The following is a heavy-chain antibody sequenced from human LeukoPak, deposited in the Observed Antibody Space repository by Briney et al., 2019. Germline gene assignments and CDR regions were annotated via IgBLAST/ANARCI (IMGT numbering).Heavy chain of an antibody. D-gene: IGHD3-16*01. V-gene: IGHV3-30*02. CDR3: ASGGPTRGTPAQ. CDR2: LRKDATYS. Sequence: GGSLRLSCAASGFPFSSSGMYWVRQTPDKGLEWVAYLRKDATYSNYADSVRGRFTISRDNSRNTLDLQMSSLRVEDTALYYCASGGPTRGTPAQWGQGTLVTVSS. CDR1: GFPFSSSG. J-gene: IGHJ4*02.